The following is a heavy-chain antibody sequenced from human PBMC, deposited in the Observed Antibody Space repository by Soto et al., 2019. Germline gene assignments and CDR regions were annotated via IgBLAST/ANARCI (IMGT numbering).Heavy chain of an antibody. Sequence: PGGSLRLSCAASGFTFGDYWMHWVRQPPGRGPEWVSRMTGDGRTTQYADSVKGRSTASRDNAKSTLYLQMNSLRAEDTAVYYCATAEVDYWGPGTLVTVS. CDR3: ATAEVDY. CDR1: GFTFGDYW. CDR2: MTGDGRTT. V-gene: IGHV3-74*03. J-gene: IGHJ4*02.